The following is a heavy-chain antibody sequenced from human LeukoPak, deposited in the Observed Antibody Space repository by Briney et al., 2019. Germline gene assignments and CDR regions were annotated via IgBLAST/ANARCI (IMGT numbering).Heavy chain of an antibody. J-gene: IGHJ5*02. Sequence: PSETLSLTCAVYGGSFSGYYWSWIRQPPGKGLEWIGEINHSGSTNYNPSLKSRVTISVDTSKNQFSLKLSSVTAADTAVYYCARHSSSWYPGIYNWFDPWGQGTLVTVSS. V-gene: IGHV4-34*01. D-gene: IGHD6-13*01. CDR3: ARHSSSWYPGIYNWFDP. CDR1: GGSFSGYY. CDR2: INHSGST.